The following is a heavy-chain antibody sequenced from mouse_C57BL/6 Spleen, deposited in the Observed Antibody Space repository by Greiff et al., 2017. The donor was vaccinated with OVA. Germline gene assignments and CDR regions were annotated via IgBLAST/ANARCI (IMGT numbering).Heavy chain of an antibody. J-gene: IGHJ3*01. CDR3: ARGDYDYDEGAWFAY. D-gene: IGHD2-4*01. V-gene: IGHV1-81*01. CDR2: IYPRSGNT. CDR1: GYTFTSYG. Sequence: VQLQQSGAELARPGASVKLSCKASGYTFTSYGISWVKQRTGQGLEWIGEIYPRSGNTYYNEKFKGKATLTADKSSSTAYMELRSLTSEDSAVYFCARGDYDYDEGAWFAYWGQGTLVTVSA.